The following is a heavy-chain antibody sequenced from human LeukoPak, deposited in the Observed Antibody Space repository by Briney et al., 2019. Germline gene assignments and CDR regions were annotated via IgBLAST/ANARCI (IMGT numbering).Heavy chain of an antibody. D-gene: IGHD6-19*01. CDR3: AKHRGRSSGWYLIDY. J-gene: IGHJ4*02. CDR1: GFTFSSYG. V-gene: IGHV3-30*18. Sequence: PGRSLRLSCAASGFTFSSYGMHWVRQAPGKGLEWVAVISYDGSNKYYADSVKGRFTISRDNSKNTLYLQMNSLRAEDTAVYYCAKHRGRSSGWYLIDYWGQGTLVTVSS. CDR2: ISYDGSNK.